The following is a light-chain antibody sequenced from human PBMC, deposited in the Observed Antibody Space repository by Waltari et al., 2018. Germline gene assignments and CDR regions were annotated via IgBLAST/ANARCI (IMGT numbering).Light chain of an antibody. Sequence: DIQMTQYPSTLSASVGDRVTITCRASQSISNYLAWYQQKPGKAPNLLIYEASTLKSGVPSRFSGSGSGTEFTLTINNLQPDDFATYYCQRSDAYWATFGQGTKVEIK. V-gene: IGKV1-5*03. CDR1: QSISNY. CDR3: QRSDAYWAT. CDR2: EAS. J-gene: IGKJ1*01.